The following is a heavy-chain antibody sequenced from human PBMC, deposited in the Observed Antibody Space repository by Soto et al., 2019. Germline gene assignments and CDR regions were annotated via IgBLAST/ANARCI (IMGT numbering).Heavy chain of an antibody. CDR2: FNPEDGET. Sequence: GASVKVSCKVSGYTLTELSMHWVRQAPGKGLEWMGGFNPEDGETIYAQKLQGRVTMTADTSTDTAYMELSSLRSDDTAVYYCARLDRVTVNFDYWGQGTLLTVSS. CDR1: GYTLTELS. D-gene: IGHD4-17*01. CDR3: ARLDRVTVNFDY. V-gene: IGHV1-24*01. J-gene: IGHJ4*02.